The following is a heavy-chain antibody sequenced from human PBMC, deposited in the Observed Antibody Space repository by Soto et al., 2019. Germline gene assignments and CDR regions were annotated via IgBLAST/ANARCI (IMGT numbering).Heavy chain of an antibody. CDR2: ISGSGGST. CDR3: AQSPQYIVGATDY. D-gene: IGHD1-26*01. J-gene: IGHJ4*02. Sequence: GGSLRLSCAASGFTFSSYAMSWVRQAPGKRMEWVSAISGSGGSTYYADSVKGRFTSSRDNSKNTLYLQMNSLRAEDTAVYYCAQSPQYIVGATDYRGQGTLVTVSS. CDR1: GFTFSSYA. V-gene: IGHV3-23*01.